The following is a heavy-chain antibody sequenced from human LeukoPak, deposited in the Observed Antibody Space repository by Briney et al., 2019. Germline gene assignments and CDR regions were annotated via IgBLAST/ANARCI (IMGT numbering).Heavy chain of an antibody. CDR3: ARIAAAGTYYFDY. CDR1: GFTVSSNH. J-gene: IGHJ4*02. Sequence: GGSLRLSCAASGFTVSSNHMSWVRQAPGKGLEWVSVIYSGGSTYYADSVKGRFTISRDNSKNTLYLQVNSLRAEDTAVYYCARIAAAGTYYFDYWGQGTLVTVSS. V-gene: IGHV3-66*01. D-gene: IGHD6-13*01. CDR2: IYSGGST.